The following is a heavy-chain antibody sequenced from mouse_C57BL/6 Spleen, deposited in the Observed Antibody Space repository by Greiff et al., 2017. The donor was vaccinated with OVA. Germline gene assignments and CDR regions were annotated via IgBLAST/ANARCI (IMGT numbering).Heavy chain of an antibody. V-gene: IGHV1-22*01. J-gene: IGHJ4*01. Sequence: QLQESGPELVKPGASVKMSCKASGYTFTDYNMHWVKQSHGKSLEWIGYINPNNGGTSYNQKFKGKATLTVNKSSSTAYMELRSLTSEDSAVYYCASVRGRNSNYVNAMDYWGQGTSVTVSS. CDR3: ASVRGRNSNYVNAMDY. D-gene: IGHD2-5*01. CDR2: INPNNGGT. CDR1: GYTFTDYN.